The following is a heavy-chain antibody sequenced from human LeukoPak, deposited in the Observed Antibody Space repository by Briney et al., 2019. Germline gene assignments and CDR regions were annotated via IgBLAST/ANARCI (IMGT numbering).Heavy chain of an antibody. Sequence: GESLKISCKGSGYSFTSYWIGWVRQMPGKGLEWMGIIYPGDSDTRYSPSFQGQVTISADKSISTAYLQWSSLKASDTAMYYCARQPVSYYYDSSGYPTVYNYFDYWGQGTLVTVSS. CDR1: GYSFTSYW. J-gene: IGHJ4*02. CDR2: IYPGDSDT. CDR3: ARQPVSYYYDSSGYPTVYNYFDY. D-gene: IGHD3-22*01. V-gene: IGHV5-51*01.